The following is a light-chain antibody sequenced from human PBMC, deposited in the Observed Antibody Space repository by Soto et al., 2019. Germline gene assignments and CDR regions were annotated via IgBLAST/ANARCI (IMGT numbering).Light chain of an antibody. CDR2: KAS. Sequence: QMTQSPSTLSASVGDRVTITCRASQSISAWLAWYQQKPGKAPKLLIYKASNLESGVPSRFSGSGSGTEFTLTISSLQPDDFATYYCQHYLLYWTFGQGTKVEVK. CDR3: QHYLLYWT. CDR1: QSISAW. V-gene: IGKV1-5*03. J-gene: IGKJ1*01.